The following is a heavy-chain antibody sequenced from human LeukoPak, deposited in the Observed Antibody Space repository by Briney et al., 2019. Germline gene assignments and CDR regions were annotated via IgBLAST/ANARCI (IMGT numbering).Heavy chain of an antibody. V-gene: IGHV4-59*01. CDR3: ARENPSGYYNRPIDY. CDR1: GASLSSYY. CDR2: IYYGGSI. D-gene: IGHD3-22*01. Sequence: SETLSLTCTVSGASLSSYYWSWIRQPPGKGLEWIGDIYYGGSIKYNPSLKSRVTMSVDTSKNQFSLTQSSVTAADTAIYYCARENPSGYYNRPIDYWGQGTLVTVSS. J-gene: IGHJ4*02.